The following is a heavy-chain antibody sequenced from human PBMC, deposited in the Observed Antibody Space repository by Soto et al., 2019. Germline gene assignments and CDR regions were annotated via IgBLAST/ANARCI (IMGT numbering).Heavy chain of an antibody. J-gene: IGHJ5*02. CDR1: GGSISSYY. Sequence: SETLSLTCTVSGGSISSYYCSLILQPPGKGLEWIGYIYYSGSTNYTPSLKSRVTISVDTSRNQFSLKLSSVTAADTAVYYCARDEGSGWYNWFDPWGQGTLVTVSS. CDR2: IYYSGST. CDR3: ARDEGSGWYNWFDP. V-gene: IGHV4-59*01. D-gene: IGHD6-19*01.